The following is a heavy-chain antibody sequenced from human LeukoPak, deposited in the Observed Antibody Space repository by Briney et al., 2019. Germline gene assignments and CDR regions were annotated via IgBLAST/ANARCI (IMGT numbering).Heavy chain of an antibody. CDR3: ARGYSSSWYDWFDP. CDR1: GGSISSYY. Sequence: SETLSLTCTVSGGSISSYYWSWIRQPAGKGLEWIGRIYTSGSTNYNPSLKSRVTMSVDTSKNQFSLKLSSVTAADTAVYYCARGYSSSWYDWFDPWGQGTLVTVSS. V-gene: IGHV4-4*07. CDR2: IYTSGST. J-gene: IGHJ5*02. D-gene: IGHD6-13*01.